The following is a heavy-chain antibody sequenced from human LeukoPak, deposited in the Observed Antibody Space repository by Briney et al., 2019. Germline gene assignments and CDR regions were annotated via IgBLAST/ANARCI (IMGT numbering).Heavy chain of an antibody. Sequence: GGSLRLSCAASGFTVSSNYMSWVRQAPGKGLEWVSYISSSSSTIYYADSVKGRFTISRDNAKNSLYLQMNSLRAEDTAVYYCARDPTFLYYGARTYAFDIWGQGTMVTVSS. CDR3: ARDPTFLYYGARTYAFDI. V-gene: IGHV3-48*04. CDR1: GFTVSSNY. D-gene: IGHD4-17*01. J-gene: IGHJ3*02. CDR2: ISSSSSTI.